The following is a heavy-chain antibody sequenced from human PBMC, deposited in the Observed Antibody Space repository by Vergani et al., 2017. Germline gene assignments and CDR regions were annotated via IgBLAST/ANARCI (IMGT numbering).Heavy chain of an antibody. CDR2: IYYSGST. D-gene: IGHD3-10*01. J-gene: IGHJ4*02. CDR3: ARGFRGNCYGSDY. Sequence: QVQLQESGPGLVKPSETLSLTCTVSGGSISSYYWSWIRQPPGKGLEWIGYIYYSGSTNSNPSLKSLVTISVDTSKNQFSLRLSSVTAADTAVYYCARGFRGNCYGSDYWGQGTLVTVSS. CDR1: GGSISSYY. V-gene: IGHV4-59*01.